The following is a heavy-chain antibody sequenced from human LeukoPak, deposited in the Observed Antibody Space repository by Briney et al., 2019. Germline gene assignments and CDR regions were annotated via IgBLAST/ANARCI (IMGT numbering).Heavy chain of an antibody. CDR3: ARDGPRAAYGMDV. V-gene: IGHV1-2*06. Sequence: ASVKVSCKASGYTFTSYYMHWVRQAPGQGLEWMGRINPNSGGTNYAQKFQGRVTMTRDTSISTAYMELSRLRSDDTAVYYCARDGPRAAYGMDVWGQGTTVTVSS. CDR2: INPNSGGT. CDR1: GYTFTSYY. J-gene: IGHJ6*02.